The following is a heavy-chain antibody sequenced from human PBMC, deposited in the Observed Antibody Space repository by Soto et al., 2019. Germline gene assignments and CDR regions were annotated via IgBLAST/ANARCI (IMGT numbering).Heavy chain of an antibody. J-gene: IGHJ6*02. D-gene: IGHD1-26*01. CDR1: GFTFSSYA. V-gene: IGHV3-23*01. CDR3: AKDLGSYYGNYYYYYGMDV. CDR2: ISGSGGST. Sequence: PVGSLRLSCAASGFTFSSYAMSWVRQAPGKGLEWVSAISGSGGSTYYADSVKGRFTISRDNSKNTLYLQMNSLRAEDTAVYYCAKDLGSYYGNYYYYYGMDVWGQGTTVTVSS.